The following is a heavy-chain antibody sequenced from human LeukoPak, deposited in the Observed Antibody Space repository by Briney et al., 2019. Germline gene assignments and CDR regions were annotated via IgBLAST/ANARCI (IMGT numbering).Heavy chain of an antibody. J-gene: IGHJ6*04. D-gene: IGHD5-18*01. CDR2: INHSGST. Sequence: KPSETLSLTCAVYGGSFSGYYWSWIRQPPGKGLEWIGEINHSGSTNYNPSLKSRVTISVDTSKNQFSLKLSSVTAADTAVYYCARVRIQLWLRYDMDVWGKGTTVTVSS. CDR3: ARVRIQLWLRYDMDV. CDR1: GGSFSGYY. V-gene: IGHV4-34*01.